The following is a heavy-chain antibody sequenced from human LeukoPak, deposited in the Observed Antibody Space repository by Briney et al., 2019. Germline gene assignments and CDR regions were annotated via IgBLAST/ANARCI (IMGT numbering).Heavy chain of an antibody. V-gene: IGHV4-34*01. CDR2: INHSGGT. D-gene: IGHD6-13*01. CDR3: ARGNSSSWPLDY. J-gene: IGHJ4*02. Sequence: SETLSLTCAVYGGSFSGYYWSWIHQPPGKGLEWIGEINHSGGTNYNPSLKSRVTISVDTSKNQFSLKLSSVTAADTAVYYCARGNSSSWPLDYWGQGTLVTVSS. CDR1: GGSFSGYY.